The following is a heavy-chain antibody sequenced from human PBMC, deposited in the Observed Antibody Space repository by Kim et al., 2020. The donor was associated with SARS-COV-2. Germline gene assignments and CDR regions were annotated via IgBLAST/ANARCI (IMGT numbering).Heavy chain of an antibody. CDR3: AWGPLRGSGSCYGKFCHYG. Sequence: AVKVSCKASGGTFSSYAISWVRQAPGQGLEWMGGIIPIFGTANYAQKFQGRVTITADESTSTAYMELSSLRSEDTAVYSCAWGPLRGSGSCYGKFCHYG. D-gene: IGHD3-10*01. CDR1: GGTFSSYA. CDR2: IIPIFGTA. V-gene: IGHV1-69*13. J-gene: IGHJ6*01.